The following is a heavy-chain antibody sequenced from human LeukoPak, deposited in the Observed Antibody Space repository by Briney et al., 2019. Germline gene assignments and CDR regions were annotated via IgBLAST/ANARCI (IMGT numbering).Heavy chain of an antibody. J-gene: IGHJ3*02. CDR1: GFTFDDYA. CDR2: IGWNSGSI. CDR3: AKGDSSGYLPRAFDI. V-gene: IGHV3-9*01. Sequence: GRSLRLSCAASGFTFDDYAMHWVRQAPGKGLEWVSGIGWNSGSIGYADSVKGRFTISRDNAKNSLYLQMNSLRAEDTALYYCAKGDSSGYLPRAFDIWGQGTMVTVSS. D-gene: IGHD3-22*01.